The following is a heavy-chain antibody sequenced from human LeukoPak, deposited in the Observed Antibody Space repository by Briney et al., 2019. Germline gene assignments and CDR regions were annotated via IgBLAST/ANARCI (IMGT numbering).Heavy chain of an antibody. D-gene: IGHD5-18*01. Sequence: RASVKVSCKASGYTFTGYYMHWVRQAPGQGLEWMGWINPNSGGTNYAQKFQGRVTMTRDTSISTAYMELSRLRSDDTAVYYCARAPLSGGYSYGYGYWGQGTLVTVSS. V-gene: IGHV1-2*02. CDR2: INPNSGGT. J-gene: IGHJ4*02. CDR1: GYTFTGYY. CDR3: ARAPLSGGYSYGYGY.